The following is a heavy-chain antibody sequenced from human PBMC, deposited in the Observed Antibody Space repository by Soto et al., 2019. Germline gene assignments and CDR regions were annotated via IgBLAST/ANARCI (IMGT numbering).Heavy chain of an antibody. CDR2: ISYDGSNK. D-gene: IGHD7-27*01. V-gene: IGHV3-30*18. CDR1: GFTFSSFG. Sequence: QVQLVESGGGVVQPGRSLRLSCAASGFTFSSFGMNWVRQAPGKGLEWVAVISYDGSNKYYADSVKGRFSISRHNSRDTLYLQLHNLTTEDTAFYYCAKGGDHRLGLPDYWGHGSLVTVSS. CDR3: AKGGDHRLGLPDY. J-gene: IGHJ4*01.